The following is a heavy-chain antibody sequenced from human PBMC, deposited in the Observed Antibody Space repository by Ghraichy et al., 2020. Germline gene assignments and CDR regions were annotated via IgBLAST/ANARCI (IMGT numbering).Heavy chain of an antibody. CDR2: ISGSGGST. Sequence: LSLTCAASGFTFSSYAMSWVRQAPGKGLEWVSAISGSGGSTYYADSVKGRFTISRDNSKNTLYLQMNSLRAEDTAVYYCAKDFSSTSCIDYWGQGTLVTVSS. V-gene: IGHV3-23*01. D-gene: IGHD2-2*01. CDR3: AKDFSSTSCIDY. J-gene: IGHJ4*02. CDR1: GFTFSSYA.